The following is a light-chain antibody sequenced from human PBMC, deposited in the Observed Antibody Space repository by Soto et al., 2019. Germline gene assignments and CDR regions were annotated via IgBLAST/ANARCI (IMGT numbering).Light chain of an antibody. CDR2: GAS. V-gene: IGKV3-20*01. J-gene: IGKJ1*01. Sequence: EIVLTQPPGTLSLSPVERATLSCRASQSVSSSYLAWYQQKPGQAPRLLIYGASSRATGIPDRFSGSGSGTDFTLTISRLEPEDFAVYYCQQYGSSSTFGQGTKVDIK. CDR1: QSVSSSY. CDR3: QQYGSSST.